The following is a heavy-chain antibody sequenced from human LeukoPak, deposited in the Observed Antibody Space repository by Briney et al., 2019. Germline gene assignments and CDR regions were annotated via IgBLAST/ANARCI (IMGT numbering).Heavy chain of an antibody. Sequence: SETLSLTCTVSGGSISSSSYSWGWIRQPPGKGLEWIGSIYYSGSTYYNPSLKSRVTISVDTSKNQFSLKLSSVTAADTAVYYCARRSWLELQGIDYWGQGTLVTVSS. V-gene: IGHV4-39*01. CDR1: GGSISSSSYS. CDR3: ARRSWLELQGIDY. J-gene: IGHJ4*02. D-gene: IGHD1-7*01. CDR2: IYYSGST.